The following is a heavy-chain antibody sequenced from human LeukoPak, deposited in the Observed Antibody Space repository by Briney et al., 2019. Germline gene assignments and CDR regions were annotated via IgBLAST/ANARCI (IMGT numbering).Heavy chain of an antibody. CDR3: ARASYSGYDSDY. D-gene: IGHD5-12*01. V-gene: IGHV3-20*04. CDR1: GFTFDDYG. Sequence: GGSLRPSCAASGFTFDDYGMSWVRQAPGKGLGWVSGINWNGGSTGYADSVKGRFTISRDNAKISLYLQMNSLRAEDTSLYYCARASYSGYDSDYWGQGTLVTVSA. J-gene: IGHJ4*02. CDR2: INWNGGST.